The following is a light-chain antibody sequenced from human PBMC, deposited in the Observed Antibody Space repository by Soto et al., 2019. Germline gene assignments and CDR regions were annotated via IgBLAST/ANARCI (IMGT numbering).Light chain of an antibody. V-gene: IGKV3-20*01. CDR1: QSVSSSY. CDR2: GAS. J-gene: IGKJ1*01. Sequence: EIVLTQSPGTLSLSPGERATLSCRASQSVSSSYLAWYQQKPGQAPRLLIYGASSSATGIPDRFSGSGSGTNFSLTISRLEPEDFAVYYCHQYGSSPLTFGQGTMVEIK. CDR3: HQYGSSPLT.